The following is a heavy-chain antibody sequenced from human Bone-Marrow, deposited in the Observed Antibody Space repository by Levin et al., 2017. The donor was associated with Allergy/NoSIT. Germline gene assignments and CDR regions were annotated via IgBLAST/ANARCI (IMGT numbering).Heavy chain of an antibody. V-gene: IGHV1-18*01. D-gene: IGHD2-15*01. CDR1: GYTFTSYG. J-gene: IGHJ5*02. CDR3: ARDGRCSGGSCYVGTFDP. Sequence: GESLKISCKASGYTFTSYGISWVRQAPGQGLEWMGWISAYNGNTNYAQKLQGRVTMTTDTSTSTAYMELRSLRSDDTAVYYCARDGRCSGGSCYVGTFDPWGQGTLVTVSS. CDR2: ISAYNGNT.